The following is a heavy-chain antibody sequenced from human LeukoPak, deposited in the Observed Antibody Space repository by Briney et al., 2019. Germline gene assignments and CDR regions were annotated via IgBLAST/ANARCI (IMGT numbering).Heavy chain of an antibody. Sequence: SQTLSLTCTVSGGSISSGGYYWSWIRQHPGKGLEWIGYIYYSGSTYYNPSLKSRVTISVDTSKNQFSLKLSSVTAADTAVYYCARVGGDSQVFDYWGQGTLVTVSS. J-gene: IGHJ4*02. CDR2: IYYSGST. CDR1: GGSISSGGYY. V-gene: IGHV4-31*03. CDR3: ARVGGDSQVFDY. D-gene: IGHD2-21*01.